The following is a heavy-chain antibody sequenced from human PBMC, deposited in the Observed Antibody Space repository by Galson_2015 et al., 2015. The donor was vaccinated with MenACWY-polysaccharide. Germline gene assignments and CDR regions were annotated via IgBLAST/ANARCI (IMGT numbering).Heavy chain of an antibody. Sequence: QSGAEVKKPGESLKISCTGSGYSFTSNWIGWVRQMPGKGLEWMGIIYPADSDTRHSPSFQGQVTISADKSISTAYLQWSSLKASDAAVYCCAGVSAAGTVTFDYWGQGARVTVSS. CDR3: AGVSAAGTVTFDY. CDR2: IYPADSDT. J-gene: IGHJ4*02. CDR1: GYSFTSNW. V-gene: IGHV5-51*03. D-gene: IGHD6-13*01.